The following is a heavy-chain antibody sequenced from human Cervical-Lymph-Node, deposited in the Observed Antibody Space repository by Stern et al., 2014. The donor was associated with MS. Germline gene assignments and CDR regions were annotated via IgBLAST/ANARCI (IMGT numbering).Heavy chain of an antibody. Sequence: QVQLQESGPGLVKPSGTLSLTCAVSGGSISSSNWWSWVRQPPGKGLEWIGEIYHSGSTNYNPSLKSRVTISVDKSKNQFSLKLSSVTAADTAVYYCARHSHDRMDTAMVAYYFDYWGQGTLVTVSS. CDR3: ARHSHDRMDTAMVAYYFDY. CDR1: GGSISSSNW. CDR2: IYHSGST. V-gene: IGHV4-4*02. J-gene: IGHJ4*02. D-gene: IGHD5-18*01.